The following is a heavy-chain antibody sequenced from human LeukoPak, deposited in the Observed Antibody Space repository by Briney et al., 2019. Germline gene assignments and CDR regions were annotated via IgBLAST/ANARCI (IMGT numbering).Heavy chain of an antibody. CDR1: GFTFRSYV. J-gene: IGHJ6*02. Sequence: GPLRLPCAASGFTFRSYVMNWVGQAPGKGLEWVGRIKSKTDGGTTDYAAPVKGRFTISRDDSKNTLYLQMNSLKTEETAVYYCTTVVRTTGTTNYYYYYGMDVWGQGTTVTVSS. D-gene: IGHD1-1*01. V-gene: IGHV3-15*01. CDR3: TTVVRTTGTTNYYYYYGMDV. CDR2: IKSKTDGGTT.